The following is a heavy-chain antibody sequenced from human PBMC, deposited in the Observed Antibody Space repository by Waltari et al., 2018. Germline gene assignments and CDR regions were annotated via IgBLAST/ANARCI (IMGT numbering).Heavy chain of an antibody. CDR2: MSTNSSKT. V-gene: IGHV1-8*01. Sequence: HVQLVQSGAEVKKPGASVKVSCKASGYTFTTYDINRVRPATGEGLEGMGWMSTNSSKTGCAEELQGRVSQTRNTCRGTGYMKGGSLGGEDTAGYCCAGKIGYGESVWWDPWGQGTLGTVCS. D-gene: IGHD3-10*01. J-gene: IGHJ5*02. CDR3: AGKIGYGESVWWDP. CDR1: GYTFTTYD.